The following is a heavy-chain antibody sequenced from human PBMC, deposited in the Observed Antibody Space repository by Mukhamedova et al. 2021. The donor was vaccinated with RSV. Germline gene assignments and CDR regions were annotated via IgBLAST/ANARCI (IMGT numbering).Heavy chain of an antibody. Sequence: LAGLASSGINAEYMGSVKGRFTMSRDNSKNTLYLQMNSLRPEDTGVYYCARGCRTRCPSPPDYWGQGTLVTSPQ. V-gene: IGHV3-30*10. J-gene: IGHJ4*02. CDR2: LASSGINA. CDR3: ARGCRTRCPSPPDY. D-gene: IGHD3-3*01.